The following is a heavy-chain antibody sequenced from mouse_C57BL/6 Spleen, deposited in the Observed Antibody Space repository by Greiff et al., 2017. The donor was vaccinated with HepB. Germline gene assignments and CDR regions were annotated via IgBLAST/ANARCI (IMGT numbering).Heavy chain of an antibody. V-gene: IGHV1-64*01. Sequence: QVQLKQSGAELVKPGASVKLSCKASGYTFTSYWMHWVKQRPGQGLEWIGMIHPNSGSTNYNEKFKSKATLTVDKSSSTAYMQLSSLTSEDSAVYYCAIGDGYSYKAMDYWGQGTSVTVSS. CDR2: IHPNSGST. CDR1: GYTFTSYW. D-gene: IGHD2-3*01. J-gene: IGHJ4*01. CDR3: AIGDGYSYKAMDY.